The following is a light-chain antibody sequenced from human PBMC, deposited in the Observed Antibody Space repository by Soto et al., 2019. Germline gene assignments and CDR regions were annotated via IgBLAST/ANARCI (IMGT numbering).Light chain of an antibody. CDR2: DVS. J-gene: IGLJ3*02. Sequence: QSVLTQPRSVAGSPGQSVTISCTGTSSDVGDYNYVSWYQHHPGKAPKLMIYDVSKRPSGVPDRFSGSKSGNTASLTISGLQAEDEADYYCCSYAGIYTWVFGGGTKLTVL. CDR3: CSYAGIYTWV. CDR1: SSDVGDYNY. V-gene: IGLV2-11*01.